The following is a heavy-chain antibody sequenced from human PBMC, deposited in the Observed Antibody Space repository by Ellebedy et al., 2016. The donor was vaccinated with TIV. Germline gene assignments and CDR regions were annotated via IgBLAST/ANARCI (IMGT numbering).Heavy chain of an antibody. Sequence: SVKVSXXASGGTFSSYAISWVRQAPGQGLEWMGGIIPIFGTASYAQKFQGRVTMTRDTSTSTVYMELSSLRSEDTAVYYCARGKVDTAMFRGHYYYYGMDVWGQGTTVTVSS. J-gene: IGHJ6*02. CDR3: ARGKVDTAMFRGHYYYYGMDV. CDR2: IIPIFGTA. CDR1: GGTFSSYA. D-gene: IGHD5-18*01. V-gene: IGHV1-69*05.